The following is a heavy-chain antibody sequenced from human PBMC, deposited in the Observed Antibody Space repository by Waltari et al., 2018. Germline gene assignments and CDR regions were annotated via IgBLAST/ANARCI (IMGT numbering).Heavy chain of an antibody. D-gene: IGHD3-10*01. Sequence: QVQLQESGPGLVKPSETLSLICSVSGGSISPHFWGWIRQPPGKTLEWIGNIYSSGSTNYNPALTSRVTISLDMSKKQFSLKLRSVSAADTAVYYCARASYGSGSSWFDPWGQGNLVTVSS. J-gene: IGHJ5*02. V-gene: IGHV4-59*11. CDR3: ARASYGSGSSWFDP. CDR2: IYSSGST. CDR1: GGSISPHF.